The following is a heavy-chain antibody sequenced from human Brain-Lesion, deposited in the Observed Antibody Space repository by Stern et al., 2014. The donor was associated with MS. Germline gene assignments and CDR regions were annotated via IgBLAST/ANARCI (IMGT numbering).Heavy chain of an antibody. CDR3: AKDRQYLTYFFDH. CDR2: VSYDGSNK. V-gene: IGHV3-30*18. D-gene: IGHD2/OR15-2a*01. CDR1: VFTFGRCA. J-gene: IGHJ5*02. Sequence: QVQLVQSGGGVVQPGRPLRLSCVDSVFTFGRCAMHWVRQAPGKGLEWVAGVSYDGSNKYYADSVKGRFTISRDNSQNTLYMQMSSLRPEDTAVYYCAKDRQYLTYFFDHWGQGSLVTVSS.